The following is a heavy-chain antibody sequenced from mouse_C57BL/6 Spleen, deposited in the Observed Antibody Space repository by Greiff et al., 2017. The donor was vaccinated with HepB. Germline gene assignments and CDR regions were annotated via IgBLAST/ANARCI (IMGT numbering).Heavy chain of an antibody. V-gene: IGHV1-78*01. D-gene: IGHD1-1*01. CDR3: ARSLAFPLLLCPFDY. Sequence: QVQLQQSDAELVKPGASVKISCKVSGYTFTDHTIHWVKQRPEQGLEWIGYINPRDGSTKYNEKFKGKATLTADKSSSTAYMQLNSLTSEDSAVYFCARSLAFPLLLCPFDYWGQGTTLTVSS. CDR2: INPRDGST. J-gene: IGHJ2*01. CDR1: GYTFTDHT.